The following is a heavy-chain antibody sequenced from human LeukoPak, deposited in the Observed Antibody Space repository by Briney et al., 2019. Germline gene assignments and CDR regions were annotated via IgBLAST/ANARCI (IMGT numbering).Heavy chain of an antibody. CDR2: IKQDGSEK. CDR3: ARDGTYTDYDPDFDI. J-gene: IGHJ4*02. D-gene: IGHD5-12*01. V-gene: IGHV3-7*04. Sequence: GGSLRLSCAASGFTFSRLWMSWVRQAPGKGLEWVANIKQDGSEKYYVDSVKGRFTISRDNAKNSLYLQMNSLRAEDTAVFYCARDGTYTDYDPDFDIWGQGTLVTVSS. CDR1: GFTFSRLW.